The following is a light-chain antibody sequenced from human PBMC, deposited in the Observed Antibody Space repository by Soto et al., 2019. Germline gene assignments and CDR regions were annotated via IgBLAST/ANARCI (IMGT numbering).Light chain of an antibody. CDR2: DAS. J-gene: IGKJ2*01. Sequence: DIQLTQSPSFLSASVGDSVTITCQASQDISNFLNWYHQRPGKAPNLLISDASSLRGGVPSRYRGSGAGTKFVLTLTSLQPEDIGSYYCQQYEDVPTFGQGTKVGVK. CDR3: QQYEDVPT. V-gene: IGKV1-33*01. CDR1: QDISNF.